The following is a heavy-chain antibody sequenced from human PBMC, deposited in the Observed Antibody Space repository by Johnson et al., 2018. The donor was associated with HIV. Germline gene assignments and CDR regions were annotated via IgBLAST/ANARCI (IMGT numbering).Heavy chain of an antibody. CDR3: TTDWEDYYGAWKLDACDM. CDR1: GFTFRSAW. CDR2: IKTKTDGGTI. D-gene: IGHD3-10*01. Sequence: VQLVESGGGLVKPGGSLRLSCVASGFTFRSAWLGWVRQAPGKGLEWVGRIKTKTDGGTIDYNAPVKGRFSISRDDSKNTLYLQMNSLNTEATAVYYCTTDWEDYYGAWKLDACDMGGQGTMVTVSS. V-gene: IGHV3-15*01. J-gene: IGHJ3*02.